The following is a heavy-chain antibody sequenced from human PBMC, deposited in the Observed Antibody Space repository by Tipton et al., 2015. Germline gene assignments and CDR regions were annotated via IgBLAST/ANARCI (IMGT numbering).Heavy chain of an antibody. CDR2: IQYSGST. CDR1: SDSISKYY. J-gene: IGHJ6*02. CDR3: ARDLEHGMDV. Sequence: TLSLTCSVSSDSISKYYWSWIRQPPGKELEWIGYIQYSGSTNYNPSLKSRVTISVDKSKNQFSLTLNSVTAADTAVYYCARDLEHGMDVWGQGTTVTASS. D-gene: IGHD5-24*01. V-gene: IGHV4-59*01.